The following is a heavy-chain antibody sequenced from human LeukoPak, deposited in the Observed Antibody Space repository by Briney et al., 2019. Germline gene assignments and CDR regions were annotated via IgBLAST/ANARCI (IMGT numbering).Heavy chain of an antibody. CDR3: AREGGYSYGLDY. Sequence: GGSLRLSCAASGFTFSSYEMNWVRQAPGEGLEWVSYISSSGSTIYYADSVKGRFTISRDNAKNSLYLQMNSLRAEDTAAYYCAREGGYSYGLDYWGQGTLVTVSS. CDR1: GFTFSSYE. J-gene: IGHJ4*02. CDR2: ISSSGSTI. V-gene: IGHV3-48*03. D-gene: IGHD5-18*01.